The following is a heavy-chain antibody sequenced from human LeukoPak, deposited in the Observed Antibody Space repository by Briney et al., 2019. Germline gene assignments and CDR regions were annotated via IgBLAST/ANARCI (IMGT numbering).Heavy chain of an antibody. CDR2: IYSGGST. CDR1: GFTFGSYA. D-gene: IGHD6-13*01. J-gene: IGHJ6*03. V-gene: IGHV3-53*01. Sequence: GGSLRLSCAASGFTFGSYAMSWVRQAPGKGLEWVSVIYSGGSTYYADSVKGRFTISRDNSKNTLYLQMNSLRAEDTAVYYCARVGRQLAHYYYYYMDVWGKGTTVTVSS. CDR3: ARVGRQLAHYYYYYMDV.